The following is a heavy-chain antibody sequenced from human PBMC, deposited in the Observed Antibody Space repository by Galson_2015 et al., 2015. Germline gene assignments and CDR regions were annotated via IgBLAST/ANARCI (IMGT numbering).Heavy chain of an antibody. CDR2: ILWDDDK. J-gene: IGHJ4*02. V-gene: IGHV2-5*02. Sequence: PALVKPTQTLTLTCTFSGFSLSTSGVGVGWIRQPPGKALEWLALILWDDDKRYSPSLGSRLTITKDTSKNQVVLAMTNMDPMDTATYFCAHRPSPGARFDYWGQGTLVTVSS. CDR3: AHRPSPGARFDY. CDR1: GFSLSTSGVG. D-gene: IGHD1-26*01.